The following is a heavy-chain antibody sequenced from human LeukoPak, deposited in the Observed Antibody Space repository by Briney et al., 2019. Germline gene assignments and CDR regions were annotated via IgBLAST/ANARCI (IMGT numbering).Heavy chain of an antibody. J-gene: IGHJ4*02. CDR1: GYTFTGYY. V-gene: IGHV1-2*02. D-gene: IGHD3-22*01. CDR2: INPNSGGT. CDR3: ARVAKSGFPDPFDY. Sequence: ASVKVSCKASGYTFTGYYMHWVRQGPGQGLEWMGWINPNSGGTNYAQKFQGRVTMTRDTSISTAYMELSRLRSDDTAVYYCARVAKSGFPDPFDYWGQGTLVTVSS.